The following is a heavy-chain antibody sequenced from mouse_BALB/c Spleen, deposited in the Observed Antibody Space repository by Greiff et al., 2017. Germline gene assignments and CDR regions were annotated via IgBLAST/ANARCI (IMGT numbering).Heavy chain of an antibody. CDR2: IYPGNSDT. V-gene: IGHV1-5*01. Sequence: DVKLQESGTVLARPGASVKMSCKASGYSFTSYWMHWVKQRPGQGLEWIGAIYPGNSDTSYNQKFKGKAKLTAVTSASTAYMELSSLTNEDSAVYYCTRMGNGGNYHYAMDYWGQGTSVTVSS. CDR3: TRMGNGGNYHYAMDY. J-gene: IGHJ4*01. CDR1: GYSFTSYW. D-gene: IGHD2-1*01.